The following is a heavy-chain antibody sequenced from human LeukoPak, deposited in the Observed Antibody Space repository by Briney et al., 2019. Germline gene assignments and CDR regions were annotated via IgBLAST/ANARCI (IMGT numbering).Heavy chain of an antibody. V-gene: IGHV4-39*01. D-gene: IGHD3-3*01. CDR2: IYYSGST. Sequence: SETLSLTCTVSGGSISSSSYYWGWIRQPPGKGLEWIGSIYYSGSTYYNPSLKSRVTISVDTSKNQFSLKLSSVTAADTAVYYCARHLTPPYYDFWSGYQNPGYLDYWGQGTLVTVSS. CDR3: ARHLTPPYYDFWSGYQNPGYLDY. CDR1: GGSISSSSYY. J-gene: IGHJ4*02.